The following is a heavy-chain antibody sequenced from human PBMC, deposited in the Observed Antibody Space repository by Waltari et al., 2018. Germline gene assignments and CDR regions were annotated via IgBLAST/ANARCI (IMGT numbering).Heavy chain of an antibody. CDR1: GFTFSSYA. D-gene: IGHD6-13*01. V-gene: IGHV3-30-3*01. Sequence: QVQLVESGGGVVQPGRSLRLSCAASGFTFSSYAMHWVRQAPGKGLEWVAVISYDGSNKYYADSVKGRFTISRDNSKNTLYLQMNSLRAEDTAVYYCARDRRTTRIAGVFDYWGQGTLVTVSS. J-gene: IGHJ4*02. CDR3: ARDRRTTRIAGVFDY. CDR2: ISYDGSNK.